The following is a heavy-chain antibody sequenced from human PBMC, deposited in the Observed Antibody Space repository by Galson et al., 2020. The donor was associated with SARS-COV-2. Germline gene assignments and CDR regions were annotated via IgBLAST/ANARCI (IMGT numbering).Heavy chain of an antibody. D-gene: IGHD6-13*01. CDR3: ASGEGVQHLDDYFYYFGMYV. CDR2: ISYSGST. Sequence: SETLSLTCTVSGGSISNYYWTWIRQPPGRGLEWIGYISYSGSTKYNASLKSRVTISVDTSKNQFSLNLTSVSAADTAVYYCASGEGVQHLDDYFYYFGMYVWGLGTTVTVSS. V-gene: IGHV4-59*08. J-gene: IGHJ6*02. CDR1: GGSISNYY.